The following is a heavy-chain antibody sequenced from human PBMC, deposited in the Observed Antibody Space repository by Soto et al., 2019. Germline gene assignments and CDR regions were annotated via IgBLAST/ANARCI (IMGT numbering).Heavy chain of an antibody. CDR1: GGTFSNYA. J-gene: IGHJ6*02. Sequence: QVQLVQSGAEVKKPGSSVKVSCKVSGGTFSNYAIDWVRLAPGHGLEWMGGIVPLFGTTYYTQKFQGRAKIVAAXSXTXXYLEMSSLRSEDTAIYYCARVEAVAGLYNYHGLDVWGQGTAVTVSS. CDR3: ARVEAVAGLYNYHGLDV. V-gene: IGHV1-69*12. CDR2: IVPLFGTT. D-gene: IGHD6-19*01.